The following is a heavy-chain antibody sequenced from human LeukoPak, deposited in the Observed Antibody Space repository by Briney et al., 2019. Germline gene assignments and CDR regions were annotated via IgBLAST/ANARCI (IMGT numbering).Heavy chain of an antibody. CDR3: AKDGRSGAPFDH. V-gene: IGHV3-53*01. D-gene: IGHD3-3*01. J-gene: IGHJ4*02. Sequence: GGSLRLSCAPSGFIVSNNYMTWVRQAPGKGLEWVSVIYSGGSTYYADSVKGRFTISRDNSKNTLYLQMNSLRVEDTATYYCAKDGRSGAPFDHWGQGTVLTVSS. CDR1: GFIVSNNY. CDR2: IYSGGST.